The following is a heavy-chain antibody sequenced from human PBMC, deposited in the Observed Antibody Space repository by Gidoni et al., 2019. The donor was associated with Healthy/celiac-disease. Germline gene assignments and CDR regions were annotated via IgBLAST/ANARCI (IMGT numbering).Heavy chain of an antibody. D-gene: IGHD6-19*01. Sequence: QVQLVQSGAVVKKPGSSVKVSCKASGGTFSSYAISWVRQAPGQGLEWMGGIIPIFGTANYAQKFQGRVTITADKSTSTAYMELSSLRSEDTAVYYCARTMYSSGLTGGYYYGMDVWGQGTTVTVSS. CDR1: GGTFSSYA. CDR2: IIPIFGTA. J-gene: IGHJ6*02. V-gene: IGHV1-69*06. CDR3: ARTMYSSGLTGGYYYGMDV.